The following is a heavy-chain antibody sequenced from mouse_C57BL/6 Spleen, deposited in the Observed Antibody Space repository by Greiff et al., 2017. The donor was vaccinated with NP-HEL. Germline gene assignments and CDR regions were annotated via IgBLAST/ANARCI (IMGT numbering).Heavy chain of an antibody. D-gene: IGHD1-1*01. J-gene: IGHJ4*01. Sequence: QVQLQQPGAELVKPGASVKLSCKASGYTFTSYWMHWVKQRPGQGLEWIGMIHPTSGSTNYNEKFKSKATLTVDKSSSTAYMQLSSLTSEDSAVYYCARWTITTVVATRAMDYWGQGTSVTVSS. CDR2: IHPTSGST. CDR3: ARWTITTVVATRAMDY. V-gene: IGHV1-64*01. CDR1: GYTFTSYW.